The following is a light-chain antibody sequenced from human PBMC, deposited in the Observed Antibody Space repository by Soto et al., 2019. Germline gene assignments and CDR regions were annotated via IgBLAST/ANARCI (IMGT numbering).Light chain of an antibody. CDR1: SSNIGAGFH. CDR2: DNS. J-gene: IGLJ2*01. V-gene: IGLV1-40*01. CDR3: QSYDSSLSGSV. Sequence: QSVLTQPPSVSGAPGQRVTISCTGSSSNIGAGFHVHWHQQLPGTAPKLLIYDNSNRPSRVPVRFSGSKSGTSASLAITGLQAEDEADYYCQSYDSSLSGSVFGGGTKLTVL.